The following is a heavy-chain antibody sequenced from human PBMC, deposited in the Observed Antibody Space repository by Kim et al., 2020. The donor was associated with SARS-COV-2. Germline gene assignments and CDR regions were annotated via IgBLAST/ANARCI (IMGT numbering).Heavy chain of an antibody. CDR3: AKSSLVCSGTYCYGEDFDY. CDR1: GVTLSGYG. D-gene: IGHD3-22*01. Sequence: GGSLRLSCAASGVTLSGYGMHWVRQAPGKGLEWVAVISNDGSNKFYTNSVKGRFTISRDNSKNTLYLQMNSLRADDTAVYYCAKSSLVCSGTYCYGEDFDYWGQGTLVTVSS. V-gene: IGHV3-30*18. J-gene: IGHJ4*02. CDR2: ISNDGSNK.